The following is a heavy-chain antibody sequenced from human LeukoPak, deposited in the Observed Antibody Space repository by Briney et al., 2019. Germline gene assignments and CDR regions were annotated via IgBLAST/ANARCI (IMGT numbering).Heavy chain of an antibody. CDR3: ARPQSDWFDP. CDR2: TYPGDSDN. J-gene: IGHJ5*02. V-gene: IGHV5-51*01. CDR1: GYRFTSYW. Sequence: GGALKISCKGSGYRFTSYWIGGVRQMAGKGREWMGITYPGDSDNRYSPSFRGQVTISADKSISTAYLQWSSLKASDTAMYYCARPQSDWFDPWGQGTLVTVSS.